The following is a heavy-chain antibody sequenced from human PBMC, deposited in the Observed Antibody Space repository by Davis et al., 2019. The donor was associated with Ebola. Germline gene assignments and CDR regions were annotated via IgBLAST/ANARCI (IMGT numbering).Heavy chain of an antibody. D-gene: IGHD1-26*01. CDR2: IYSGGST. V-gene: IGHV3-66*01. CDR3: TVGATRWYFDY. J-gene: IGHJ4*02. CDR1: GFTVSSNY. Sequence: LSLTCAASGFTVSSNYMSWVRQAPGKGLEWVSVIYSGGSTYYADSVKGRFTISRDNSKNTLYLQMNSLRAEDTAVYYCTVGATRWYFDYWGQGTLVTVSS.